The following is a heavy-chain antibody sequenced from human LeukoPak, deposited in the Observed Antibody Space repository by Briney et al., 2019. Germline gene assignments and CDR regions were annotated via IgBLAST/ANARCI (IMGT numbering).Heavy chain of an antibody. V-gene: IGHV1-46*01. J-gene: IGHJ4*02. CDR3: ARELSDY. CDR1: GYIFTIYY. Sequence: GASVKVSCKASGYIFTIYYMHWVRQAPGQGLEWMGIINPSGGSTSYAQKFQGRVTMTRDTSTSTVYMELRSLRAEDTAVYYCARELSDYWGQGTLVTVSS. CDR2: INPSGGST.